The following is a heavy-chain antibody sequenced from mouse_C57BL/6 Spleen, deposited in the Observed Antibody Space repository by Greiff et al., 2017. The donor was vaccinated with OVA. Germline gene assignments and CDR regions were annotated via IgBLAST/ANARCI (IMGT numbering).Heavy chain of an antibody. CDR2: INPNNGGT. V-gene: IGHV1-22*01. J-gene: IGHJ3*01. Sequence: EVQLQQSGPELVKPGASVKMSCKASGYTFTDYNMHWVKQSHGQSLEWIGYINPNNGGTSYNQKFKGKATVTVNTSSSTAYMELRSLTSEDSAVYYCASEDFYYYGSSYGFAYWGQGTLVTVSA. D-gene: IGHD1-1*01. CDR1: GYTFTDYN. CDR3: ASEDFYYYGSSYGFAY.